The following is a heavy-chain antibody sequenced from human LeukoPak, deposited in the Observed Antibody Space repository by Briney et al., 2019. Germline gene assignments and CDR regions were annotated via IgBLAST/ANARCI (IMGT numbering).Heavy chain of an antibody. J-gene: IGHJ4*02. CDR3: LRDAQRPRLTPDY. CDR2: ISTYNGDT. CDR1: GYTFNTYG. V-gene: IGHV1-18*01. D-gene: IGHD6-25*01. Sequence: ASVKVSCEASGYTFNTYGISWVRQAPGQGLEWMGWISTYNGDTNCVQSLQGRVTLTTDTSTSTAYMELMSLRSDDTAVYYCLRDAQRPRLTPDYWGQGTLVTVSS.